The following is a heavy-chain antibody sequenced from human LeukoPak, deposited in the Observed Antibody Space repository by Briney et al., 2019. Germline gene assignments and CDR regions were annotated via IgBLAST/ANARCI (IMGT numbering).Heavy chain of an antibody. Sequence: GASVKVSCKASGGTFSSYAISWVRQAPGQGLEWMGGIIPIFGTANYAQKFQGRVTITADESTSTAYMELSSLRSEDTAVYYCAIPQTYYDFWSGYRDDAFDIWGQGTMVTVSS. V-gene: IGHV1-69*13. CDR2: IIPIFGTA. CDR1: GGTFSSYA. CDR3: AIPQTYYDFWSGYRDDAFDI. J-gene: IGHJ3*02. D-gene: IGHD3-3*01.